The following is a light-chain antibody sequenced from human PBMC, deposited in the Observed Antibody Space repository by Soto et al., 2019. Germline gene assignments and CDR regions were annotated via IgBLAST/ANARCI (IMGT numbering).Light chain of an antibody. CDR2: EVS. CDR3: TSFTTSTTVV. CDR1: SNDIGTYNY. Sequence: QSALTQPASVSGSPGQSITISCTGTSNDIGTYNYVSWYQHHPGKAPKLLIYEVSNRPSGVSNRFSGSKSGNTASLTISGLQAEDEAYYHCTSFTTSTTVVFGGGTKLTVL. V-gene: IGLV2-14*01. J-gene: IGLJ2*01.